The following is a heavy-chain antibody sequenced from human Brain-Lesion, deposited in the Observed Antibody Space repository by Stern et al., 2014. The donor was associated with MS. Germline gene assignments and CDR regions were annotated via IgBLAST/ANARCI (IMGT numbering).Heavy chain of an antibody. CDR3: ARELPDPNAFDI. D-gene: IGHD1-14*01. Sequence: VQLVESGPGLVKPSGTLSLTFAVSGGSISSSNWWSWVRQSPGKGLEWIGEIYHSGGTKYSPSFESRVIISVDKSKNQFSLKLSYVTAADTAVYYCARELPDPNAFDIWGQGTMVTVSS. CDR1: GGSISSSNW. CDR2: IYHSGGT. J-gene: IGHJ3*02. V-gene: IGHV4-4*02.